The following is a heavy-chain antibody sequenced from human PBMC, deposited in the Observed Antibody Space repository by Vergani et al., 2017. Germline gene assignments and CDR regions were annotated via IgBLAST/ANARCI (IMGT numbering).Heavy chain of an antibody. Sequence: QITLRESGPTLVKPTQPLTLTCTFSGFSLTTGGEGVGWIRQPPGRALEWLAFVYWNDVARYSPSLKSRVTITKDTSKNEVILTMATMDPGDTATYYCVHRLGYFEWVGAFDGLGPGNMGPVSS. CDR3: VHRLGYFEWVGAFDG. J-gene: IGHJ3*01. D-gene: IGHD3-22*01. V-gene: IGHV2-5*01. CDR1: GFSLTTGGEG. CDR2: VYWNDVA.